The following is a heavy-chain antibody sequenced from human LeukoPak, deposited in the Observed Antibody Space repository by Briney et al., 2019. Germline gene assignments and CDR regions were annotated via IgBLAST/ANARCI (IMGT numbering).Heavy chain of an antibody. CDR2: ISGSGGST. CDR3: AKGRYYDSSGYYYGQNWFDP. Sequence: GGSLRLSCAASGFTFSSYAMSWVRQAPGKGLEWVSAISGSGGSTYYADSVKGRFTISRDNSKNTLYLQMNSLRAEDTAVYYCAKGRYYDSSGYYYGQNWFDPWGQGTLVTVSS. D-gene: IGHD3-22*01. V-gene: IGHV3-23*01. J-gene: IGHJ5*02. CDR1: GFTFSSYA.